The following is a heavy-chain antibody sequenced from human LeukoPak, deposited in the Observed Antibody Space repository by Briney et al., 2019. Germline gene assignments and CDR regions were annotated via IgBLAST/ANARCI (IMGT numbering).Heavy chain of an antibody. CDR3: ARDHWKWGRFDY. CDR2: ISSSGSTI. J-gene: IGHJ4*02. CDR1: GFTFSSYE. Sequence: GGSLRLSCAASGFTFSSYEMNWVRQAPGKGLEWVSYISSSGSTIYYADSVKGRFTISRGNAKNSLYLQMNSLRAEDTAVYYCARDHWKWGRFDYWGQGTLVTVSS. V-gene: IGHV3-48*03. D-gene: IGHD3-16*01.